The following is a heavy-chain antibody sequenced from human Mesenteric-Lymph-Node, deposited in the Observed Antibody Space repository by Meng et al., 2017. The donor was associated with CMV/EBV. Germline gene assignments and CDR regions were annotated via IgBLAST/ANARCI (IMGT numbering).Heavy chain of an antibody. J-gene: IGHJ4*02. V-gene: IGHV3-7*01. Sequence: GGSLRLSCAASGFTFSSYWMSWVRQAPGKGLEWVANIKQDESSKYYVDSVKGRFTGSRDNAKKSLNLQMNSMTAEDTAVYYCARLDFSNYRAFDLWGLGTLVTVSS. CDR1: GFTFSSYW. CDR3: ARLDFSNYRAFDL. D-gene: IGHD4-11*01. CDR2: IKQDESSK.